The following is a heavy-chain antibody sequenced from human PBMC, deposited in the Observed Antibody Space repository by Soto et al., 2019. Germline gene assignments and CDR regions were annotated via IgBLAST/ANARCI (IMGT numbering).Heavy chain of an antibody. J-gene: IGHJ4*02. CDR3: ARQARYSSSWYEY. Sequence: QLQLQESGPGLVKPSETLSLTCTVSGGSISSSSYYWGWIRQPPGKGLEWIGSIYNSGSTYYNPSLKSRVTLSADTSKGQCSLKLSSVTAADTDVYYCARQARYSSSWYEYWGQGTLITDSS. V-gene: IGHV4-39*01. CDR1: GGSISSSSYY. D-gene: IGHD6-13*01. CDR2: IYNSGST.